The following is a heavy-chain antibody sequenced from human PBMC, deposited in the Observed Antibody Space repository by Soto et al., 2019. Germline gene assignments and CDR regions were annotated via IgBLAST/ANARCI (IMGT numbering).Heavy chain of an antibody. Sequence: GGSLRLSCAASGFTFGDYALSWFRQAPGKGLEWVGLIRGEAHGGTTEYAASVRGRFTIARDDSKSIAYLQMNSLETEDTAVYYCTRVRDCSSTSCLDYYYYGMDVWGHGTTVTVSS. CDR2: IRGEAHGGTT. D-gene: IGHD2-2*01. V-gene: IGHV3-49*03. CDR3: TRVRDCSSTSCLDYYYYGMDV. J-gene: IGHJ6*02. CDR1: GFTFGDYA.